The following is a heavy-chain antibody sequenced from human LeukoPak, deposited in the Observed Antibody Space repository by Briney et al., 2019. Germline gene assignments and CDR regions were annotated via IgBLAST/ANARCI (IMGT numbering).Heavy chain of an antibody. Sequence: SETLSLTCAVYGGSLSGHYWSWIRQPPGKGLEWIGEINHRGITNHNPSLKSRVTISVDTSKNQCSLKVSSVTAADTAVYYCARHGSYDYGDDAFDIWGQGTMVTVSS. CDR3: ARHGSYDYGDDAFDI. D-gene: IGHD4-17*01. CDR1: GGSLSGHY. J-gene: IGHJ3*02. V-gene: IGHV4-34*01. CDR2: INHRGIT.